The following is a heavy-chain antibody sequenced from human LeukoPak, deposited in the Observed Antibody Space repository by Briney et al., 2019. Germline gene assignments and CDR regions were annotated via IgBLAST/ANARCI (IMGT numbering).Heavy chain of an antibody. CDR2: INHSGNT. CDR1: GGSFIGSH. CDR3: ARDPTTVVALPYYFDD. J-gene: IGHJ4*02. D-gene: IGHD4-23*01. Sequence: SETLSLTCAVSGGSFIGSHWNWIRQPPGKGLEWIGEINHSGNTNYNPSLKSRVTISVDTSKNQFSLKLRSVTAADTAVYYCARDPTTVVALPYYFDDWGQGTLVTVSS. V-gene: IGHV4-34*01.